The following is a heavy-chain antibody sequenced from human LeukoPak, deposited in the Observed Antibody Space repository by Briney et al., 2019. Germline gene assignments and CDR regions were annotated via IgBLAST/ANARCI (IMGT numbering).Heavy chain of an antibody. CDR1: GGSFSGYY. V-gene: IGHV4-34*01. CDR2: INHSGST. J-gene: IGHJ4*02. D-gene: IGHD2-2*01. CDR3: AYEIPDSSFDY. Sequence: PSETLSLTCAVYGGSFSGYYWSWIRQPPGKGLEWIGEINHSGSTNYNPSLKSRVTISVDTSKNQFPLKLSSVTAAGTAVYYCAYEIPDSSFDYWGQGTLVTVSS.